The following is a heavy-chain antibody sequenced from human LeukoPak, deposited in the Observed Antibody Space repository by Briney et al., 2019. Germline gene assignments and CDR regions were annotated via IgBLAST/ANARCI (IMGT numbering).Heavy chain of an antibody. V-gene: IGHV3-21*01. CDR2: ISRSDSYL. CDR3: ATSSSAY. CDR1: GFTFSSYT. Sequence: GGSLRLSCAASGFTFSSYTMNWVRQAPGKGLEWVSSISRSDSYLYYADSVKGRFTISRDNAKNSLYLQMNSLRVEDTAVYYCATSSSAYWGQGTLVTVPS. J-gene: IGHJ4*02. D-gene: IGHD6-19*01.